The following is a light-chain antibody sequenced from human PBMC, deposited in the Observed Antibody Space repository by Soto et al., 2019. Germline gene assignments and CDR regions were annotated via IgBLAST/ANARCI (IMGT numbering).Light chain of an antibody. CDR3: QQYNSYLWT. CDR1: QSISSW. Sequence: DIQMTQSPSTLSASVGDRVTITCLASQSISSWLAWYQQKPGKAPKLLIYDASSLESGVPSRFSGSGSGTEFTITISSLQPDDFATYYCQQYNSYLWTFGQGTKVDIK. CDR2: DAS. V-gene: IGKV1-5*01. J-gene: IGKJ1*01.